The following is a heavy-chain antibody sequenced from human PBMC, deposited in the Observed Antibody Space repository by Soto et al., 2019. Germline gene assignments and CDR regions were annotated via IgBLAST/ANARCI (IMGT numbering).Heavy chain of an antibody. CDR3: ARDQWDSGDYRWFDP. J-gene: IGHJ5*02. CDR2: ISDSGSSI. V-gene: IGHV3-48*02. Sequence: GGSLRLSCAASGFTFSGYNMNWVRQAPGKGLEWISYISDSGSSIYYADSVKGRFTISRDYAKNSLYLQMNSLRDEDTAVYYCARDQWDSGDYRWFDPWGQGTLVTVSS. D-gene: IGHD4-17*01. CDR1: GFTFSGYN.